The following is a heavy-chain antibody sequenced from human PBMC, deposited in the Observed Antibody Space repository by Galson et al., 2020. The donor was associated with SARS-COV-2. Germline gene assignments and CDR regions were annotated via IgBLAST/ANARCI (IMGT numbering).Heavy chain of an antibody. Sequence: TGGSLRLSCAASGFTFSSSWMHWVRQAPRTGLVRVSRINSDGSSTTYADSAKGRFTISRDNAKNTLYLQMNSLRAEDTAVYYCARVGTRSGWKYYFDYWGQGTLVTVSS. CDR1: GFTFSSSW. CDR3: ARVGTRSGWKYYFDY. V-gene: IGHV3-74*01. CDR2: INSDGSST. J-gene: IGHJ4*02. D-gene: IGHD6-19*01.